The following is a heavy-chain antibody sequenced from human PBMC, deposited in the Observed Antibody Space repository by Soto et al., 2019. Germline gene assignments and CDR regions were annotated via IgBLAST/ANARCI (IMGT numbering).Heavy chain of an antibody. J-gene: IGHJ4*02. D-gene: IGHD3-22*01. V-gene: IGHV3-23*01. CDR1: GFTFSSYA. Sequence: LRLSCAASGFTFSSYAMSWVRQAPGKGLEWVSAISGSGGSTYYADSVKGRFTISRDNSKNTLYLQMNSLRAEDTAVYYCAKDPAYYDSSDYWGQGTLVTVSS. CDR2: ISGSGGST. CDR3: AKDPAYYDSSDY.